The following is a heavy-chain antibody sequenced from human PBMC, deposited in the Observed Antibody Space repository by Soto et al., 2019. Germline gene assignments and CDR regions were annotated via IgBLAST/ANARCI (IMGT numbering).Heavy chain of an antibody. CDR2: IYYSGST. V-gene: IGHV4-31*03. CDR3: ARGPKTYYDSSGLFDY. Sequence: SETLSLTCTVSGGSISSGGYYWSWIRQHPGKGLEWIGYIYYSGSTYYNPSLKSRVTISVDTSKNQFSLKLSSVTAADTAVYYCARGPKTYYDSSGLFDYWGQGTLVTGLL. D-gene: IGHD3-22*01. CDR1: GGSISSGGYY. J-gene: IGHJ4*02.